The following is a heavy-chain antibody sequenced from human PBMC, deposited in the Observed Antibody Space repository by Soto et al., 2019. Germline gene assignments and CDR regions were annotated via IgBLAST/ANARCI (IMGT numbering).Heavy chain of an antibody. J-gene: IGHJ4*02. CDR1: GFTFSSYS. CDR2: ISSSSSTI. D-gene: IGHD3-16*02. V-gene: IGHV3-48*02. CDR3: ARVRPRDNDRVGELSLNY. Sequence: GGSLRLSCAASGFTFSSYSMNWVRQAPGKGLEWVSYISSSSSTIYYADSVKGRFTISRDNAKNSLYLQMNSLRDEDTAVYYCARVRPRDNDRVGELSLNYWGQGTLVTVSS.